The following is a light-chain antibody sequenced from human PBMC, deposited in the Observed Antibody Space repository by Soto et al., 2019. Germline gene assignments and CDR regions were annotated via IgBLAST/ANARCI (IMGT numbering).Light chain of an antibody. CDR1: QSVSSSY. J-gene: IGKJ1*01. Sequence: EIVLTQSPGTLSLSPGERATLSCRASQSVSSSYLAWYQQQPGQAPRLLIYGASSRATGIPDRFSGSGSGTDFTLTISRLEPEDFAVYYCKQYGSSRTFGQGTKVEIK. CDR2: GAS. V-gene: IGKV3-20*01. CDR3: KQYGSSRT.